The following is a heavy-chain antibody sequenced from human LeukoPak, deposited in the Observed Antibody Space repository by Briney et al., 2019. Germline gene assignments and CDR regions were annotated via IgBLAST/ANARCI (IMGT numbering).Heavy chain of an antibody. CDR3: ARSPYDYVWGSYRQFDY. D-gene: IGHD3-16*02. CDR1: GFTFSSYA. V-gene: IGHV3-23*01. CDR2: ISGSGGST. Sequence: GGSLRLSCAASGFTFSSYAMSWVRQAPGKGLEWVSAISGSGGSTYYADSVKGRFTISRDNAKNSLYLQMNSLRAEDTAVYYCARSPYDYVWGSYRQFDYWGQGTLVTVSS. J-gene: IGHJ4*02.